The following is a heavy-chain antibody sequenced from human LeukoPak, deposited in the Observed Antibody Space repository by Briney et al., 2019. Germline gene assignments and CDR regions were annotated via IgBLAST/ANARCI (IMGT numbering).Heavy chain of an antibody. CDR1: GFTFSSYG. CDR3: ARNDLEWLLFLRAWFDY. V-gene: IGHV3-30*02. Sequence: GGSLRLSCAASGFTFSSYGMHWVRQAPGKGLEWVAFIRYDGSNKYYADSVKGRFTISRDNAKNSLYLQMNSLRAEDTAVYYCARNDLEWLLFLRAWFDYWGQGTLVTVSS. CDR2: IRYDGSNK. D-gene: IGHD3-3*01. J-gene: IGHJ4*02.